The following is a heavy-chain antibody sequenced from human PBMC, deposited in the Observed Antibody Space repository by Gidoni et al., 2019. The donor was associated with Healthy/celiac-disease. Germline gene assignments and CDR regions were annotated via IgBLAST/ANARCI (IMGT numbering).Heavy chain of an antibody. CDR2: IRSKANSYAT. D-gene: IGHD6-13*01. CDR1: GFTFSGSA. V-gene: IGHV3-73*01. J-gene: IGHJ6*03. Sequence: EVQLVESGGGLVQPGGSLNLSCAASGFTFSGSAMQWVRQASGKGLGWVGRIRSKANSYATAYAASVKGRFTISRDDSKNTADLQMNSLKTEDTAVYYCTSGRQGISSWPNNYYYYMDVWGKGTTVTVSS. CDR3: TSGRQGISSWPNNYYYYMDV.